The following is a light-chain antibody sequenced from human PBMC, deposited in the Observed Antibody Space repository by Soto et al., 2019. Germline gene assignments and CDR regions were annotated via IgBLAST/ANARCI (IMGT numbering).Light chain of an antibody. Sequence: QSVLTQPRSVSGSPGQSVTISCTGTSSDVGGYNYVSWYQQHPGKAPKLMIYDVSKRPSGVPDRFSGSKSGNTASLTSSGLQAEDEADYYCCSYAGSYTFHVVFGGGTKLTVL. J-gene: IGLJ2*01. V-gene: IGLV2-11*01. CDR2: DVS. CDR3: CSYAGSYTFHVV. CDR1: SSDVGGYNY.